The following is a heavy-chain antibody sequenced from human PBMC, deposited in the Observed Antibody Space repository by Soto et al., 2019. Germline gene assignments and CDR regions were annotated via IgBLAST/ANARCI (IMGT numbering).Heavy chain of an antibody. Sequence: LRLSCAASGFTFSSYAMSWVRQAPGKGLEWVSGITGSGSTTYYADSVKGRFTISRDNSKNTLYLQMNGLRAEDTALYFCGKGAAGAYWGQGALVTVSS. CDR2: ITGSGSTT. CDR1: GFTFSSYA. CDR3: GKGAAGAY. J-gene: IGHJ4*02. D-gene: IGHD6-13*01. V-gene: IGHV3-23*01.